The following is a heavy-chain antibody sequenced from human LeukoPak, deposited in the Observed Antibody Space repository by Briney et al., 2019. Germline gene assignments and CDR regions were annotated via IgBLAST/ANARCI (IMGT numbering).Heavy chain of an antibody. D-gene: IGHD3-16*02. J-gene: IGHJ4*02. Sequence: PGGSLRLSCASSGFTVSSSYMTWVRHAPGKGLEWASLMSSGGSTYYADSVKGRFTISRDNSKNTLYLQMNSLRAEDTAVYYCAKEENYDYVWGSYRYLGPDYWGQGTLVTVSS. V-gene: IGHV3-66*01. CDR2: MSSGGST. CDR3: AKEENYDYVWGSYRYLGPDY. CDR1: GFTVSSSY.